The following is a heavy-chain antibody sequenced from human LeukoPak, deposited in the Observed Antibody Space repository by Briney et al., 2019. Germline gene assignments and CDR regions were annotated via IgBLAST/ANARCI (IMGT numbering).Heavy chain of an antibody. CDR3: ARDRVTMVRGVISYFDY. V-gene: IGHV1-69*04. Sequence: GASVKVSCKASGGTFSSYAISWVRQAPGQGLGWMGRIIPIFGIANYAQKFQGRVTITADKSTSTAYMELSSLRSEDTAVYYCARDRVTMVRGVISYFDYWGQGTLVTVSS. CDR1: GGTFSSYA. CDR2: IIPIFGIA. J-gene: IGHJ4*02. D-gene: IGHD3-10*01.